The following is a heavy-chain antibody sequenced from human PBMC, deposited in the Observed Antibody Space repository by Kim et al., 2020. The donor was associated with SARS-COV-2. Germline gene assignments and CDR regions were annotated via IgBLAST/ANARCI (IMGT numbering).Heavy chain of an antibody. V-gene: IGHV3-11*05. D-gene: IGHD6-25*01. Sequence: GGSLRLSCVGSGFTFNNSYMTWIRQAPGQGPEWLSYISGDSGDTNYADSVKGRFTISRDNAKNSVYLQMNSLRAEDTAMYYCTRDPRAADYWGQGTMVTVSS. CDR1: GFTFNNSY. CDR2: ISGDSGDT. CDR3: TRDPRAADY. J-gene: IGHJ4*02.